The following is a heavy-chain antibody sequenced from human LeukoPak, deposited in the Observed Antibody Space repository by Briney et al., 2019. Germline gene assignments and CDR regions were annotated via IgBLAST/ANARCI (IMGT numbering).Heavy chain of an antibody. J-gene: IGHJ6*03. Sequence: ASVKVSCKASGYTFTGYYMHWVRQAPGQGLEWMGWINPNSGGTNYAQKFQGRVTMTRDTSISTAYMELSRLRSDDTAVYYCARAFGVAPDYYYMDVWGKGTTVTVSS. CDR1: GYTFTGYY. D-gene: IGHD3-3*01. CDR2: INPNSGGT. CDR3: ARAFGVAPDYYYMDV. V-gene: IGHV1-2*02.